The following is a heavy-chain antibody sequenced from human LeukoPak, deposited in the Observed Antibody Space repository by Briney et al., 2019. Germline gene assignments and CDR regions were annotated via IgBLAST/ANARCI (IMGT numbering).Heavy chain of an antibody. CDR1: GFTFSSCG. Sequence: PGGSLRLSCAASGFTFSSCGMHWVRQAPGKGLEWVAVIWYDGSNKYYADSVKGRFTISRDNSKNTLYLQMNSLRAEDTAVYYCARDERYCSGGSCYPSDGMDVWGQGTTVTVSS. J-gene: IGHJ6*02. CDR3: ARDERYCSGGSCYPSDGMDV. V-gene: IGHV3-33*01. CDR2: IWYDGSNK. D-gene: IGHD2-15*01.